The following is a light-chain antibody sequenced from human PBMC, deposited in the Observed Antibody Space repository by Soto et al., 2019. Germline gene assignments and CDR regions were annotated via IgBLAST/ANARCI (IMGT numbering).Light chain of an antibody. CDR1: QSISSY. CDR2: AAS. V-gene: IGKV1-39*01. Sequence: DIQMTQSPSSLSASVGDRVTITCRASQSISSYLNWYQQKPGKAPKLLIYAASSLQSGVPSRFSRSGSGTDFTLTVSSLQPEDYATYYCQQSYSTPWTFGQGNQVEIX. CDR3: QQSYSTPWT. J-gene: IGKJ1*01.